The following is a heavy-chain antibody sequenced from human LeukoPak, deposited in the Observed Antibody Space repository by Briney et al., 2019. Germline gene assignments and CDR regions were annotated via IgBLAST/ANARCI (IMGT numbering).Heavy chain of an antibody. D-gene: IGHD1-26*01. CDR3: ARDQVGFDS. CDR2: TYYRSKWYN. V-gene: IGHV6-1*01. J-gene: IGHJ5*01. Sequence: SQTLSLICDISGDSISSNTAAWNWFRQSPSRGLEWLGRTYYRSKWYNEYAISVKSRAIINPDTSKNQFSLQLNSVTPEDTAVYYCARDQVGFDSWGQGTLVTVSS. CDR1: GDSISSNTAA.